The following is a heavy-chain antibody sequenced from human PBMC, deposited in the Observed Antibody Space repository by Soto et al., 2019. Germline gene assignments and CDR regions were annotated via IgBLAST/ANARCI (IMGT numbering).Heavy chain of an antibody. CDR1: GFTFDDYA. CDR3: AKDDDWLHLYGAFEI. Sequence: SLRLSCAASGFTFDDYAMHWVRQAPGKGLEWVSGISWNSGSIGYADSVKGRFTISRDNAKNSLYLQMNSLRAEDTALYYCAKDDDWLHLYGAFEIWGQGTMITVSS. D-gene: IGHD3-9*01. V-gene: IGHV3-9*01. J-gene: IGHJ3*02. CDR2: ISWNSGSI.